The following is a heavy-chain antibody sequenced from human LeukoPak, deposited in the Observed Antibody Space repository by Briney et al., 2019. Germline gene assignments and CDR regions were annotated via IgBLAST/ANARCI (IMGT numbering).Heavy chain of an antibody. CDR3: ARRAYNYGSGYFDL. CDR1: SGSFSSYY. V-gene: IGHV4-59*01. D-gene: IGHD5-18*01. CDR2: INYSGST. Sequence: SETLSLTCAVYSGSFSSYYWSWIRQPPGKGLEWIGYINYSGSTNYNPSLKSRVTISVDTSKNQFSLNLTSVTAADTAVYYCARRAYNYGSGYFDLWGRGTLVTVSS. J-gene: IGHJ2*01.